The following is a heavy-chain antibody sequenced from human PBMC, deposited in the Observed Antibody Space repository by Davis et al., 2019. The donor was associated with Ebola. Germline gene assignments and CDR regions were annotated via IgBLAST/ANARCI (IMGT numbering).Heavy chain of an antibody. Sequence: ASVKVSCKASGYTFTGYYMHWVRQAPGQGLEWMGWINPNSGGTNYAQKFQGWVTMTRDTSISTAYMELGRLRSDDTAVYYCARVGDYGDYDFDYWGQGTLVTVSS. D-gene: IGHD4-17*01. J-gene: IGHJ4*02. CDR1: GYTFTGYY. CDR2: INPNSGGT. CDR3: ARVGDYGDYDFDY. V-gene: IGHV1-2*04.